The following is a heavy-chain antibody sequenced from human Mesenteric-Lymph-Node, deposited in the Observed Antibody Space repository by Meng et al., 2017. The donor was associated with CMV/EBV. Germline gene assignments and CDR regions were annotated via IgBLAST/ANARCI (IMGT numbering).Heavy chain of an antibody. CDR1: GFIVSSNY. J-gene: IGHJ6*02. D-gene: IGHD3-3*01. CDR3: AKDEGVEWLLSYYYYYGMDV. Sequence: GESLKISCAASGFIVSSNYMSWVRQAPGEGLEWVSLIYSGGSTYYADSVKGRFTISRDNSKNTLYLQMNSLRAEDTAVYYCAKDEGVEWLLSYYYYYGMDVWGQGTTVTVSS. V-gene: IGHV3-53*05. CDR2: IYSGGST.